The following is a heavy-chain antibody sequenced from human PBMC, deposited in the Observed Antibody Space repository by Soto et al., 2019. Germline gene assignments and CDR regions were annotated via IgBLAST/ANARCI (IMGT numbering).Heavy chain of an antibody. CDR3: ARDPRYSDFWSGSRPVDY. D-gene: IGHD3-3*01. CDR2: IKQDGSEK. Sequence: PGGSLRLSCAASGFTFSSYWMSWVRQAPGKGLEWVANIKQDGSEKYYVDSVKGRLTISRDNAKNSLYLQMNSLRAEDTAVYYCARDPRYSDFWSGSRPVDYRGKGPLVT. V-gene: IGHV3-7*01. CDR1: GFTFSSYW. J-gene: IGHJ4*02.